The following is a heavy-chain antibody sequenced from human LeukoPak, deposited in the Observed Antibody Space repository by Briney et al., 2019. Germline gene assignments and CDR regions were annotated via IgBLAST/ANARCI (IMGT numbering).Heavy chain of an antibody. D-gene: IGHD3-22*01. CDR1: GFTFSSYA. CDR3: ARDSYYYDSSGYSHDAFDI. CDR2: ISYDGSNK. V-gene: IGHV3-30*01. J-gene: IGHJ3*02. Sequence: GGSLRLSCAASGFTFSSYAMHWVRQAPGKGLEWVAVISYDGSNKYYADPVKGRFTISRDNSKNTLYLQMNSLRAEDTAVYYCARDSYYYDSSGYSHDAFDIWGQGTMVTVSS.